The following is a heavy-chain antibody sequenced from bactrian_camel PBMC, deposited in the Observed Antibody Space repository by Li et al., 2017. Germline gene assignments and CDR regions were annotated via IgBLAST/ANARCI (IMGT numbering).Heavy chain of an antibody. V-gene: IGHV3S54*01. J-gene: IGHJ4*01. CDR2: ISTGGGDR. Sequence: HVQLVESGGGSVQAGESLRLSCTADGYTSNIMYMAWFRHYPGKEREGVAAISTGGGDRTYAESVKGRFTIFKGAPKNTLYLQMNSLKPEDSAMYYCAASRFISASLERRRYLDWGQGTQVTVS. CDR1: GYTSNIMY. CDR3: AASRFISASLERRRYLD. D-gene: IGHD1*01.